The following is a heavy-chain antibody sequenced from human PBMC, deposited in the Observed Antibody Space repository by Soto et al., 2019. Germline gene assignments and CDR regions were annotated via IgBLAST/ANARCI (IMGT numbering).Heavy chain of an antibody. D-gene: IGHD1-1*01. CDR2: INSDGSST. CDR1: GFTFSSYW. Sequence: GGSLRLSCAASGFTFSSYWMHWVRQAPGKGLVWVSRINSDGSSTTYADSVKGRFTVSRDNAKNTLYLQMKSLRGEDTALYYCATLASIQPERFDYWGQGTQVTVSS. J-gene: IGHJ4*02. CDR3: ATLASIQPERFDY. V-gene: IGHV3-74*01.